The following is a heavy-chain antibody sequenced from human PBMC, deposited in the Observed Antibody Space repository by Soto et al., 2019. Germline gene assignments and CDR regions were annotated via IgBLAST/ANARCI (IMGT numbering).Heavy chain of an antibody. CDR3: ARGLSGYYGFDY. CDR2: IKGDGTNT. J-gene: IGHJ4*02. CDR1: GFTFSSYW. Sequence: EVQLVKSGGGLVQFGGSLRLSCAASGFTFSSYWMHWVRQVPGKGLVWVSRIKGDGTNTGYADSVKGRFTISRDNVKNSLYLQMNSLRAEDTAVYYCARGLSGYYGFDYWGQGTLVTVSS. V-gene: IGHV3-74*01. D-gene: IGHD5-12*01.